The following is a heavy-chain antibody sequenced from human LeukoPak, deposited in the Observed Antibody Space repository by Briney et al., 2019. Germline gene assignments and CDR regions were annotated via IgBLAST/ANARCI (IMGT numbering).Heavy chain of an antibody. Sequence: PSETLSLTCTVSGGSIGSSGSYWGWIRQPPGKGLEWIGSIYYSGSTYYNPSLKSRVIISVDTSKNQFSLKLSSVTAADTAVYYCARNTQGATSYFDYWGQGTLVTVSS. CDR2: IYYSGST. CDR1: GGSIGSSGSY. CDR3: ARNTQGATSYFDY. J-gene: IGHJ4*02. D-gene: IGHD1-26*01. V-gene: IGHV4-39*01.